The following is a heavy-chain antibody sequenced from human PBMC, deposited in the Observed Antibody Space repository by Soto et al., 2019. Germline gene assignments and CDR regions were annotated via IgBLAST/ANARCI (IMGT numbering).Heavy chain of an antibody. J-gene: IGHJ4*02. CDR1: GFTFSSYA. Sequence: GGSLRLSCAASGFTFSSYAMSWVRQAPGKGLEWISAISGSGGSTYYADSVKGRFTISRDNSKNTLYLQMNSLRAEDTAVYYCAKGRPIESITMIVVDFDYWGQGTLGTVSS. CDR3: AKGRPIESITMIVVDFDY. CDR2: ISGSGGST. V-gene: IGHV3-23*01. D-gene: IGHD3-22*01.